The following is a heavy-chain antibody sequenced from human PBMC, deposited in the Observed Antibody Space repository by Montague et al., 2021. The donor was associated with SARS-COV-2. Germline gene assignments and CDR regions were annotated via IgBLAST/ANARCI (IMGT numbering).Heavy chain of an antibody. CDR3: ARDRRFLEWPGLYYYYGMDV. V-gene: IGHV4-59*01. D-gene: IGHD3-3*01. CDR1: GFTFSSYE. J-gene: IGHJ6*02. Sequence: LSCAASGFTFSSYEMNWVRQPPGKGLEWIGYIYYSGSTNYNXSLKSRVTISVDTSKNQFSLKLSSVTAADTAVYYCARDRRFLEWPGLYYYYGMDVWGQGTTVTVSS. CDR2: IYYSGST.